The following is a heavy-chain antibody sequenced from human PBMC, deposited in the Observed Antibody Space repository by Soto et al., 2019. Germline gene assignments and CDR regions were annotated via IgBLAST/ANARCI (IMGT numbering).Heavy chain of an antibody. V-gene: IGHV5-51*01. Sequence: PGESLKISCKGSGYRFTDYWIGWVRQMPGKGLEWMGIIYPGDSDTRYSPSFEGQVTISADKSINTAYLQWSSQQASDTATYYCARPYTMDVWGQGTTVTVSS. D-gene: IGHD1-1*01. CDR3: ARPYTMDV. J-gene: IGHJ6*02. CDR2: IYPGDSDT. CDR1: GYRFTDYW.